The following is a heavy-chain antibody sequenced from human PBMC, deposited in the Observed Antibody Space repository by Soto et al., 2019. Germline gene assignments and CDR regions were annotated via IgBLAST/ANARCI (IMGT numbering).Heavy chain of an antibody. J-gene: IGHJ4*02. CDR1: GDSISPYY. V-gene: IGHV4-59*01. CDR3: ARDVSPTY. CDR2: IYYSGSP. Sequence: QVQLQESGPGLVKPSETLSLTCIVSGDSISPYYWTWIRQPPGKGLEWIGHIYYSGSPNYNPSLKSRVTISVDTYKSQFSLKLSSVTAADTAVYYCARDVSPTYWGQGMLVTVSS.